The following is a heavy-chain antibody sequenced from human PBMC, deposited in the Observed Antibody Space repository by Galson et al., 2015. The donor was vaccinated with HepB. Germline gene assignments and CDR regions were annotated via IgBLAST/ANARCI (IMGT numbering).Heavy chain of an antibody. D-gene: IGHD2-21*02. V-gene: IGHV1-2*02. CDR1: GYIFTGYY. CDR2: INSNSGGT. J-gene: IGHJ4*02. CDR3: ARDGGGDCSNFDY. Sequence: SVKVSCKASGYIFTGYYMHWVRQAPGQGLEWMGWINSNSGGTKYAQKFQGRVTITADESTSTAYMELSSLRSEDTAVYYCARDGGGDCSNFDYWGQGTLVTVSP.